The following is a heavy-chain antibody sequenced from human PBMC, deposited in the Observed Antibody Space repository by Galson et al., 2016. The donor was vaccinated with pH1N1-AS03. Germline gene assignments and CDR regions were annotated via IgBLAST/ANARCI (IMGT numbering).Heavy chain of an antibody. CDR3: ARTSGYSSHWALDI. D-gene: IGHD5-18*01. CDR1: GYSFVSYW. CDR2: IYSGVSADT. V-gene: IGHV5-51*01. Sequence: QSGAEVTKPGESLKISCKGSGYSFVSYWIGWVRQMPGKGLEWMGVIYSGVSADTRYSPSFQGQVTISADKSISTAYLQWSSLQASDSAIYYCARTSGYSSHWALDIWGQGTMVTVSS. J-gene: IGHJ3*02.